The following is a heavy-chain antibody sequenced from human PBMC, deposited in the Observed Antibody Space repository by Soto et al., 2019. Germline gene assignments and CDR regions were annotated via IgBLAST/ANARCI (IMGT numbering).Heavy chain of an antibody. D-gene: IGHD6-13*01. CDR3: ARDPTYSTSWYHGYYYYYAMDV. V-gene: IGHV6-1*01. Sequence: SQTLSLTCAISGDSVSSNSAAWNRIRQSPSRGLEWLGRTYYRSKWYNDYAVSVKSRITINPDTSKNQFSLQLNSVTPEDTAVYYCARDPTYSTSWYHGYYYYYAMDVWGQGTTVTVSS. CDR1: GDSVSSNSAA. J-gene: IGHJ6*02. CDR2: TYYRSKWYN.